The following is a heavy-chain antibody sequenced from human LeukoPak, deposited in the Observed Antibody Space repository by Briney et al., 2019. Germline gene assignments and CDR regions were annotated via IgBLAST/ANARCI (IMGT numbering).Heavy chain of an antibody. CDR1: GFTFRSYW. CDR3: VRESETSGWFDH. CDR2: IKTDGSEK. J-gene: IGHJ5*02. Sequence: GGSLRLSCAASGFTFRSYWMSWVRQAPGKGLEWVANIKTDGSEKYYVDSVKGRFTISRDNSKNSLSLQMSSLRSEDTALYFCVRESETSGWFDHWGQGTLVTVSS. V-gene: IGHV3-7*04. D-gene: IGHD6-25*01.